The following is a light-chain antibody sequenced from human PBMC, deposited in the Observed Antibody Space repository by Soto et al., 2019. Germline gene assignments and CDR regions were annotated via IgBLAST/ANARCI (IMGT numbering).Light chain of an antibody. CDR1: SGDVGGYNY. CDR3: SSYTSSSTVV. Sequence: QSALTQPASVSGSPGQSITISCTGTSGDVGGYNYVSWYRQSSGKAPKLMIYEVSNRPSGVSNRFSGSKSGNTASLTISGLQGEDEADYFCSSYTSSSTVVFGTGTKLTVL. V-gene: IGLV2-14*01. CDR2: EVS. J-gene: IGLJ1*01.